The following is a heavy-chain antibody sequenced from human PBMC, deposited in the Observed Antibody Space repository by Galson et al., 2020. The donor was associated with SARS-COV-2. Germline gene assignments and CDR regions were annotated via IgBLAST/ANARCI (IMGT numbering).Heavy chain of an antibody. J-gene: IGHJ4*02. V-gene: IGHV3-72*01. CDR2: SRNSANRYTT. Sequence: GESLKISCAASGFMFSDHYMDWVRQAPGKGLEWVGRSRNSANRYTTEYAASVKGRFTVSRDDSKNLVYLQMNILKTEDTAVYYCARGATYYYDTSGYYYDYWGQGTLVTVSS. CDR1: GFMFSDHY. CDR3: ARGATYYYDTSGYYYDY. D-gene: IGHD3-22*01.